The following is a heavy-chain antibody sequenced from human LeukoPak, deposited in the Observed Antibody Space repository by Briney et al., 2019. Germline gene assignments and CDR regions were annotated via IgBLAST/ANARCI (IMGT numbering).Heavy chain of an antibody. CDR2: ISSSSSYI. Sequence: GGSLRLSCAASGFTFNSYSMNWVRQAPGKGLGWVSSISSSSSYIYYADSVKGRFTISRDNAKNSLYLQMNSLRAEDTAVYYCARAGFGEFLYYYYGMDVWGHGTTVTVSS. CDR3: ARAGFGEFLYYYYGMDV. D-gene: IGHD3-10*01. CDR1: GFTFNSYS. J-gene: IGHJ6*02. V-gene: IGHV3-21*01.